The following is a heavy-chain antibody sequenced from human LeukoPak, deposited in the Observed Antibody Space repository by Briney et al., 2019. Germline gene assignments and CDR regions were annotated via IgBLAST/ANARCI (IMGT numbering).Heavy chain of an antibody. D-gene: IGHD1-26*01. CDR2: IRYDGSSK. J-gene: IGHJ6*03. CDR3: AKGSGWEASYFYYYMDV. CDR1: RFTFSSYS. Sequence: GGSLRLSCAASRFTFSSYSMNWVRQAPGKGLEWVAFIRYDGSSKYYVDSVKGRFTISRDNSKNTLYLQMNSLRAEDTAVYFCAKGSGWEASYFYYYMDVWGKGTTVTISS. V-gene: IGHV3-30*02.